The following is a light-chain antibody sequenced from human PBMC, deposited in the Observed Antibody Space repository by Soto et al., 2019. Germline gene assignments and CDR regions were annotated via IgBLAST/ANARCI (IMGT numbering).Light chain of an antibody. Sequence: QSVLTQPPSVSGAPGQRVTISCTGSSSNIGAGYDVHWYQQLPGTAPKLLISGNSNRPSGVPDRFSVSKSGTSASLAITGLQAEDEADYYCQSYDSSLSGWVFGGGTKLTVL. CDR2: GNS. V-gene: IGLV1-40*01. CDR1: SSNIGAGYD. CDR3: QSYDSSLSGWV. J-gene: IGLJ3*02.